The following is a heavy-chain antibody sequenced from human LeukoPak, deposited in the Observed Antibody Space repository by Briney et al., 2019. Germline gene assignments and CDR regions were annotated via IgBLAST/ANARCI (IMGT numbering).Heavy chain of an antibody. Sequence: GGSLRLSCAASGFTFSTYAMSWVRQAPGKGLEWVAVISYDGSNKFYADSVKGRFTLSRDNSKNTLYLQMNSLRIEDTAVYYCGRGSVGFGELNYWGQGTLVTVSS. V-gene: IGHV3-30-3*01. CDR1: GFTFSTYA. CDR2: ISYDGSNK. J-gene: IGHJ4*02. D-gene: IGHD3-10*01. CDR3: GRGSVGFGELNY.